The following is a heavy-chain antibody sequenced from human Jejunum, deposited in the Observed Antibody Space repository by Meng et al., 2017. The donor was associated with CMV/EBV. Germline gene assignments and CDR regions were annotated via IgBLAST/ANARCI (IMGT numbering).Heavy chain of an antibody. V-gene: IGHV3-30*02. CDR2: IRYDGSDK. Sequence: YDMHWVRQSPGKGLEWVAYIRYDGSDKYYTDAVKGRFTISRDNSQSTLYLQMNSLRAEDTALYYCAKEDGTYTSGWPSYYYGMDVWGRGTTVTVSS. CDR3: AKEDGTYTSGWPSYYYGMDV. D-gene: IGHD6-19*01. CDR1: YD. J-gene: IGHJ6*02.